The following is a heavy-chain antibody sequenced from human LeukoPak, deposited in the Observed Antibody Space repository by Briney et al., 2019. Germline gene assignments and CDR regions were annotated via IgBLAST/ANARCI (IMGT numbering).Heavy chain of an antibody. V-gene: IGHV1-46*01. Sequence: GASVKVSCKASGYTFTSYYMHWVRQAPGQGLEWMGIINPSGGSTSYAQKFQGRVTMTRDTSTSTVYMELSSLRSEDTAVYYCARHFLSGYSHTAPPGDWFDPWGQGTLVTVSS. J-gene: IGHJ5*02. D-gene: IGHD6-13*01. CDR3: ARHFLSGYSHTAPPGDWFDP. CDR1: GYTFTSYY. CDR2: INPSGGST.